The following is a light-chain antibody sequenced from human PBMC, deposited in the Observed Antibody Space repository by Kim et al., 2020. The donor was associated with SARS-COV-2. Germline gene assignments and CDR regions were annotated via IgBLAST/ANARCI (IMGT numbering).Light chain of an antibody. CDR2: QDS. CDR3: QAWDSGV. CDR1: KLGDKY. V-gene: IGLV3-1*01. J-gene: IGLJ1*01. Sequence: SVSPGQTASITCSGDKLGDKYACWYQQKPGQSPVLVIYQDSKRPSAIPERFSGSNSGNTATLTISGTQAMDEADYYCQAWDSGVFGTGTKVTVL.